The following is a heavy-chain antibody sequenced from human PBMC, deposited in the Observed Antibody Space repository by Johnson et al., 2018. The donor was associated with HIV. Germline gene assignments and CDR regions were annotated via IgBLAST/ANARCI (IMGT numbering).Heavy chain of an antibody. Sequence: QVQLVESGGGLVQPGRSLKLSCAASGFTFSSYAMHWVRQAPGKGLEWVAVISYDGSNKYYADSVKGRFTISRDNSKNTLYLQMNSLRAEDTAVYYCARDDDYSKVRAFDIWGQGTMVTVSS. CDR1: GFTFSSYA. CDR2: ISYDGSNK. V-gene: IGHV3-30*04. D-gene: IGHD4-11*01. J-gene: IGHJ3*02. CDR3: ARDDDYSKVRAFDI.